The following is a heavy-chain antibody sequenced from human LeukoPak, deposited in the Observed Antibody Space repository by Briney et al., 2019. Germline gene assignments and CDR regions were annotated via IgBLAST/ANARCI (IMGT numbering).Heavy chain of an antibody. CDR2: IYSSGST. CDR1: GGPISSYY. V-gene: IGHV4-4*07. CDR3: VRSDSSSSHTAFDI. D-gene: IGHD6-13*01. J-gene: IGHJ3*02. Sequence: PSETLSLTCTVSGGPISSYYWSWIRQPAGKGLEWIGRIYSSGSTNHNPSLESRVTMSVDTSKNQFSLKLSSVTAADTAVYYCVRSDSSSSHTAFDIWGQGTMVTVSS.